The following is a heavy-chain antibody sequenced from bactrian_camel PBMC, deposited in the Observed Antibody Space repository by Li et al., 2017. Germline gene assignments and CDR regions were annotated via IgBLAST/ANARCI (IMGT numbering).Heavy chain of an antibody. Sequence: HVQLVESGGGSVQAGGSLRVSCGASEYTESINCMGWYRQSPGKEREGVAAIYLGGGVPYYTDSVKGRFTVSKDNAKNTLYLQMNSLKPEDTGMYYCAADLLCAGWVARDYTYWGQGTQVTVS. D-gene: IGHD5*01. V-gene: IGHV3S54*01. CDR3: AADLLCAGWVARDYTY. CDR1: EYTESINC. CDR2: IYLGGGVP. J-gene: IGHJ4*01.